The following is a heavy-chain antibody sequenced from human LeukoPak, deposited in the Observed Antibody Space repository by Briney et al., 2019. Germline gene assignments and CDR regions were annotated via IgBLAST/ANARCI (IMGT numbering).Heavy chain of an antibody. V-gene: IGHV4-4*08. J-gene: IGHJ4*02. CDR1: GVSISGFY. D-gene: IGHD3-10*01. CDR3: ARRRGGFGEGEFDY. Sequence: PSETLSLTCTVSGVSISGFYWNWIRQPPRKGLEWVGYSHTGGSISSNPSLNSRVAFSMDTSKNQDSLRLNSVTATDTAVYYCARRRGGFGEGEFDYWGQGIPVTVST. CDR2: SHTGGSI.